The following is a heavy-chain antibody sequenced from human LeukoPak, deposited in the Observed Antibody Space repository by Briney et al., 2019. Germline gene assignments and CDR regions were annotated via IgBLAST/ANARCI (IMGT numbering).Heavy chain of an antibody. CDR1: GGSMSPYH. J-gene: IGHJ4*02. CDR2: IYYSGST. CDR3: AGHHPRNTVDF. D-gene: IGHD2/OR15-2a*01. V-gene: IGHV4-59*08. Sequence: SETLSLTCTVSGGSMSPYHWGWIRQPPGKGLEWTGYIYYSGSTNYNPSLNSRVTISVDTSKNQFSLKLSSVTAADTAVYYCAGHHPRNTVDFWGQGTLVTVSS.